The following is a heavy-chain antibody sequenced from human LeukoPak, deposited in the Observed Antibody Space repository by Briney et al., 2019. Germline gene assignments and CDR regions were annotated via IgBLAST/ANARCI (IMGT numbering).Heavy chain of an antibody. Sequence: GGCLTLSCAASGFTFSGYAMSWVRQAPGKGLEWVSGITGSVGSTYFADSVKGRFTISRDNSKNTLYLQMNSLRAEDTAVYYCAKDLGSTSCDALDCSDWGQGTLVTVSS. J-gene: IGHJ4*02. CDR1: GFTFSGYA. CDR2: ITGSVGST. V-gene: IGHV3-23*01. D-gene: IGHD2-2*01. CDR3: AKDLGSTSCDALDCSD.